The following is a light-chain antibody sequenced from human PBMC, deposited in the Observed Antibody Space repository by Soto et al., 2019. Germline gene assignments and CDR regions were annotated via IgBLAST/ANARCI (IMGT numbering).Light chain of an antibody. J-gene: IGKJ5*01. CDR2: TTS. CDR1: QDISSW. Sequence: DIQMTQSPSFVSASVGDRVTVTCRASQDISSWLAWYQQKPGKAPKLLIYTTSTLGSGVPSRFSGSRSGTDFTLAISGLQPEDFAPYYCQQANRFPISFGQGTRLVIK. CDR3: QQANRFPIS. V-gene: IGKV1-12*01.